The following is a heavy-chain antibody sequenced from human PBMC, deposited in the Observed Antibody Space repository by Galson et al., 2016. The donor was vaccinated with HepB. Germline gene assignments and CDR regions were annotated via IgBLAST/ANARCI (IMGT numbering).Heavy chain of an antibody. CDR1: GFTFSGSS. CDR2: IVPGGDST. D-gene: IGHD2-21*02. V-gene: IGHV3-23*01. J-gene: IGHJ5*02. Sequence: SLRLSCAASGFTFSGSSMSWVRQAPGKGLEWVSAIVPGGDSTYYTDSVRARFIVSRDNSKNTLYLQMNSLRADDTAVYYCAKGGDYDAWGQGTLVIVS. CDR3: AKGGDYDA.